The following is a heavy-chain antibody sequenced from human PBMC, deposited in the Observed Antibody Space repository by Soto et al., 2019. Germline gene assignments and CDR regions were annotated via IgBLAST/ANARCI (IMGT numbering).Heavy chain of an antibody. V-gene: IGHV4-30-4*01. CDR2: IYYSGST. Sequence: SETLSLTGTVSGGSISSGDYYWSWIRQPPGKGLEWIGYIYYSGSTYYNPSLKSRVTISVDTSKNQFSLELSSATAADTAVYYCAREVVPAAIGYYYYGMDVWGQGTTVTVSS. D-gene: IGHD2-2*01. J-gene: IGHJ6*02. CDR1: GGSISSGDYY. CDR3: AREVVPAAIGYYYYGMDV.